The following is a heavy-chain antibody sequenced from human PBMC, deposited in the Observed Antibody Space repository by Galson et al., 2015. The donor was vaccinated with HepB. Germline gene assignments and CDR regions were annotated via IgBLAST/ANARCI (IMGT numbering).Heavy chain of an antibody. J-gene: IGHJ5*02. D-gene: IGHD3-10*01. CDR3: VRGQGGDIEYGLNWFDP. V-gene: IGHV4-39*07. CDR1: GAFISRSSYY. Sequence: SETLSLTCSVSGAFISRSSYYWGWIRQPPGKGLEWIGSVLSSGSTYYNPSLRSRVSMSVDTSKNQVSMRLFSVTTADTAVYYCVRGQGGDIEYGLNWFDPWGQGILVTVSS. CDR2: VLSSGST.